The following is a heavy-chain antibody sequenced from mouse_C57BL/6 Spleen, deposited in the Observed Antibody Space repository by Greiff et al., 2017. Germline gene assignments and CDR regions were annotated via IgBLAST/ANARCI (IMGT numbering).Heavy chain of an antibody. CDR3: TTVSTMVTTKAMDY. D-gene: IGHD2-2*01. Sequence: VQLQQSGAELVRPGASVKLSCTASGFNIQDDYMHWVKQRPEQGLEWIGWIDPENGDTEYASKFQGKATITADTSSNTAYLQLSSLTSEDTAVYYCTTVSTMVTTKAMDYWGQGTSVTVSS. V-gene: IGHV14-4*01. CDR2: IDPENGDT. J-gene: IGHJ4*01. CDR1: GFNIQDDY.